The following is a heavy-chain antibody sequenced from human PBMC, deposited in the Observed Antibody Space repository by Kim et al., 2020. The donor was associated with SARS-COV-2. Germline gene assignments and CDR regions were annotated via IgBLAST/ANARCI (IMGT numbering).Heavy chain of an antibody. V-gene: IGHV4-59*01. CDR2: IYYSGST. J-gene: IGHJ5*02. CDR1: GGSISSYY. D-gene: IGHD3-10*01. CDR3: AGSMVRGGNWFDP. Sequence: SETLSLTCTVSGGSISSYYWSWIRQPPGKGLEWIGYIYYSGSTNYNPSLKSRVTISVDTSKNQFSLKLSSVTAADTAVYYCAGSMVRGGNWFDPWGQGTLVTVSS.